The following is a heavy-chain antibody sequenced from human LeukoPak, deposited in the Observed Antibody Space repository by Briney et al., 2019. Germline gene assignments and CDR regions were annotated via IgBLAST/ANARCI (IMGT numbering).Heavy chain of an antibody. V-gene: IGHV1-69*04. Sequence: SVKVSCKASGGTFSSYAISWVRQAPGQGLEWMGRIIPILGIANYAQKFQGRVTITADKSTSTAYMELSSLRSEDTAVYYCASSVPKDYGDFPYYFDYWGQGTLVTVSS. D-gene: IGHD4-17*01. CDR1: GGTFSSYA. CDR2: IIPILGIA. J-gene: IGHJ4*02. CDR3: ASSVPKDYGDFPYYFDY.